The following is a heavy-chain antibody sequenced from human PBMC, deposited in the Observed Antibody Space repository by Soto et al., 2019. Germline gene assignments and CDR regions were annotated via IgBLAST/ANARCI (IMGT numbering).Heavy chain of an antibody. J-gene: IGHJ6*02. V-gene: IGHV3-23*01. D-gene: IGHD5-18*01. CDR2: ISGSGGST. CDR3: AKGRGYSYGYRSYYYYGMDV. Sequence: GGSLRLSCAASGFTFSSYAMSWVRQAPGKGLEWVSAISGSGGSTYYADSVKGRFTISRDNSKNTLYLQMNSLRAEDTAVYYCAKGRGYSYGYRSYYYYGMDVWGQGTTVTVSS. CDR1: GFTFSSYA.